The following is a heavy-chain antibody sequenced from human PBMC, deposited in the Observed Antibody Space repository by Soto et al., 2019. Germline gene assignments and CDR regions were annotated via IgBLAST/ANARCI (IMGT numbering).Heavy chain of an antibody. CDR1: GFAFSSHP. CDR3: ARRTFGSSRSFDI. V-gene: IGHV3-23*01. Sequence: VQLLESGGDLVHPGASLRLSCAASGFAFSSHPMSWVRQAPEKGLEWVAGISDSGSLTYNADSVRGRFTISRDNSKNTLYLQMNSLRAEDTAVYYCARRTFGSSRSFDIWGQVTMVTVSS. D-gene: IGHD6-6*01. CDR2: ISDSGSLT. J-gene: IGHJ3*02.